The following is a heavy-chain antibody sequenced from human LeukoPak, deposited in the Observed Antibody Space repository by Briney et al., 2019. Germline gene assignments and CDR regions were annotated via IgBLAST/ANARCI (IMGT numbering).Heavy chain of an antibody. J-gene: IGHJ4*02. V-gene: IGHV3-30*04. CDR3: ARDGQLPFDY. CDR2: ISYDGSNK. Sequence: GGSLRLSCAASGFTFSSYAMHWVRQAPGKGLEWVAVISYDGSNKYYADSVKGRFTISRDNSKNTLYLQMNSLRAEDTAVYYCARDGQLPFDYWGQGTLVTVSS. CDR1: GFTFSSYA. D-gene: IGHD6-13*01.